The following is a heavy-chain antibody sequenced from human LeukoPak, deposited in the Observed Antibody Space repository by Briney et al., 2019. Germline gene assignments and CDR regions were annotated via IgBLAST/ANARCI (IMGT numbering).Heavy chain of an antibody. CDR1: GFTFDDYA. CDR3: TRDRFYAMDA. J-gene: IGHJ6*02. CDR2: ISWNSGSI. V-gene: IGHV3-9*01. Sequence: PGGSLRLSCAASGFTFDDYAMHWVRQAPGKGLEWVSGISWNSGSIGYADSVKGRFTISRDNAKTSLYLQMNSLRAEDTAVYYCTRDRFYAMDAWGQGTTVTVSS.